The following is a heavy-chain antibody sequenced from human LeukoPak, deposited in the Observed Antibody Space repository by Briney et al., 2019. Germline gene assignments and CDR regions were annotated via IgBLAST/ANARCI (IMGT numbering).Heavy chain of an antibody. J-gene: IGHJ4*02. V-gene: IGHV3-23*01. CDR3: AKGMSASSGYLELEY. D-gene: IGHD3-22*01. Sequence: GGSLRLSCAASGFTFSSYAMSWVRQSPGKGLEWVSAISGSGGNTYSADSVKGRCTVSRDNSKKTLFLQMNSLRAEDTAVYYCAKGMSASSGYLELEYWGQGTQVTVSS. CDR1: GFTFSSYA. CDR2: ISGSGGNT.